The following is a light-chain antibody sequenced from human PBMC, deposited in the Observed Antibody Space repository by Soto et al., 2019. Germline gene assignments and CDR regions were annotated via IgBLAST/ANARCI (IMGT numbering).Light chain of an antibody. Sequence: QSVLTQPASVSGSPGQSITISCTGTSSDIGSYNRVSWYQQPPGTAPKLIIYEVNNRPSGVPDRFSGSKSGNTASLTISGLQAEDEADYYCNSFTTSTHVFGTGTKVTVL. J-gene: IGLJ1*01. CDR3: NSFTTSTHV. V-gene: IGLV2-18*02. CDR2: EVN. CDR1: SSDIGSYNR.